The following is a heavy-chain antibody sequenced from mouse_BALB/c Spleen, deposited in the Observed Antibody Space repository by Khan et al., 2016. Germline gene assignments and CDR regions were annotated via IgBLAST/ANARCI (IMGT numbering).Heavy chain of an antibody. D-gene: IGHD2-4*01. CDR3: ALDCSWFAY. CDR2: IDPENGNT. J-gene: IGHJ3*01. V-gene: IGHV14-1*02. Sequence: EVQLQESGAELVRPGALVKLSCKASGFNIKDYYMHWVKQRPEQGLEWIGWIDPENGNTIYDPKFQGKASITADTSSNTAYLQLSSLTSEDTAVYYCALDCSWFAYWGQGTLVTVSA. CDR1: GFNIKDYY.